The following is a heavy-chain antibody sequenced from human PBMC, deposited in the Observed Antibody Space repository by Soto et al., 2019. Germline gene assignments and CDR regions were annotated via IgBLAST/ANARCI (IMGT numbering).Heavy chain of an antibody. CDR2: MYYSGST. CDR1: GDSISDSSHY. J-gene: IGHJ4*02. Sequence: SETLSLTCIFSGDSISDSSHYWGWIRQPPGKGLEWIGNMYYSGSTYYSPSLKSRVTISADKSISNAYLQWSSLKASDTAMYYCARRLYCSGGSCIDYWGQGTLVTVSS. D-gene: IGHD2-15*01. V-gene: IGHV4-39*02. CDR3: ARRLYCSGGSCIDY.